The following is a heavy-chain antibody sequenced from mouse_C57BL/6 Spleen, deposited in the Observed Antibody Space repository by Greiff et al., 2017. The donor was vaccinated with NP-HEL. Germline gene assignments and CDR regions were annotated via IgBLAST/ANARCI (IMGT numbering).Heavy chain of an antibody. J-gene: IGHJ3*01. D-gene: IGHD3-2*02. CDR2: IYPGSGST. Sequence: VQLQQPGAELVKPGASVKMSCKASGYTFTSYWITWVKQRPGQGLEWIGDIYPGSGSTNYNEKFKSKATLTVDTSSSTAYMQLSSLTSEDSAVYYCARAAQVEVPWFAYWGQGTLVTVSA. CDR1: GYTFTSYW. V-gene: IGHV1-55*01. CDR3: ARAAQVEVPWFAY.